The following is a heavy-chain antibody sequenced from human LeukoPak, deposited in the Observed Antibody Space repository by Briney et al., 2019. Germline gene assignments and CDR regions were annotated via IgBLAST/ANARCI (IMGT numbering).Heavy chain of an antibody. CDR2: INPNSGGT. J-gene: IGHJ5*02. CDR1: GYAFTGHY. Sequence: GASVKVSCKASGYAFTGHYMHWVRRAPGQGLEWMGWINPNSGGTKYAQKFQGRVTFTRDTSISTAYMELSRLRCDDTAVYYCARSYDFWSGPPFDPWGQGTLVTVSS. V-gene: IGHV1-2*02. CDR3: ARSYDFWSGPPFDP. D-gene: IGHD3-3*01.